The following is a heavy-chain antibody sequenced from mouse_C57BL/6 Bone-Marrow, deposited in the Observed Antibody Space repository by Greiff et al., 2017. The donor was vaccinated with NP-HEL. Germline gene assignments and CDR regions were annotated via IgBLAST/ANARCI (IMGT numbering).Heavy chain of an antibody. J-gene: IGHJ4*01. V-gene: IGHV1-64*01. CDR2: IHPNSGST. Sequence: QVQLQQPGAELVKPGASVKLSCKASGYTFTSYWMHWVKQRPGQGLEWIGMIHPNSGSTNYNEKFKSKATLTVDKSSSTAYMQLSSLTSEDSAVYYCALYYGNPYAMDYWGQGTSVTVSS. CDR1: GYTFTSYW. D-gene: IGHD2-1*01. CDR3: ALYYGNPYAMDY.